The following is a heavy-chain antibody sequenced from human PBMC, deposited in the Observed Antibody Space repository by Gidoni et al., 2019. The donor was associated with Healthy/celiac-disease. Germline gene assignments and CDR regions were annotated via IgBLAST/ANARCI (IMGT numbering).Heavy chain of an antibody. J-gene: IGHJ4*02. D-gene: IGHD6-13*01. V-gene: IGHV1-69*01. CDR1: GGTFSSYA. CDR2: SSPIFGTA. CDR3: ARNIEQQLE. Sequence: GQPVQPGAGVKKPGCAVKVTCRALGGTFSSYANSWVRQAPGQGLEWMGGSSPIFGTANYAQKFQCRVTITADEYTRTAYMELSSLGSEDTAVYCCARNIEQQLEWGQGTLVTGSS.